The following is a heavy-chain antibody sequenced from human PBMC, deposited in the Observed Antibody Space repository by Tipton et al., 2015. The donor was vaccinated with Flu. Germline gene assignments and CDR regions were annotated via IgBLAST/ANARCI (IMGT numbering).Heavy chain of an antibody. CDR2: ISSSSSTI. CDR1: GFTFSSYS. J-gene: IGHJ4*02. D-gene: IGHD2-2*02. V-gene: IGHV3-48*01. Sequence: SLRLSCAASGFTFSSYSMNWVRQAPGKGLEWVSYISSSSSTIYYADSVKGRFTISRDNAKNSLYLQMNSLRAEDTAVYYCARESVLCSSTSCYTGEFDYWGQGTLVTVSS. CDR3: ARESVLCSSTSCYTGEFDY.